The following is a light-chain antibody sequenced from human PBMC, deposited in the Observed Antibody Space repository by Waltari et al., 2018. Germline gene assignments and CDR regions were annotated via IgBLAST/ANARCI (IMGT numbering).Light chain of an antibody. V-gene: IGLV2-23*02. Sequence: QSALTQPASVSGSPGQSITISCTGSSSHVGSYNLVSWYQQYPGQAPKLMIYEVTKRPSGVSNRFSGSKSGNTASLTISGLRAEDEADYYCCSYAGSRVFGTGTKVTVL. J-gene: IGLJ1*01. CDR3: CSYAGSRV. CDR2: EVT. CDR1: SSHVGSYNL.